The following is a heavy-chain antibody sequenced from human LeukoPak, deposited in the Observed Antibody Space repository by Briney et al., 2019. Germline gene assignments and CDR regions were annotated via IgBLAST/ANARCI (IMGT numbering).Heavy chain of an antibody. Sequence: ASVKVSCKASGYTFTGYYMHWVRQSPGQGLEWMGWINPNSGGTNYAQKFQGWVTMTRDTSISTAYMELRSLRSDDTAVYYCARDRSQGYFDWLLSNTNAFDIWGQGTMVTVSS. CDR3: ARDRSQGYFDWLLSNTNAFDI. CDR2: INPNSGGT. V-gene: IGHV1-2*04. CDR1: GYTFTGYY. D-gene: IGHD3-9*01. J-gene: IGHJ3*02.